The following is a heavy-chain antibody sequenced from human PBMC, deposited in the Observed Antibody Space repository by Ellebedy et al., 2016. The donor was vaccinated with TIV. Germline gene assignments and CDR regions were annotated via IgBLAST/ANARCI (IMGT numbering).Heavy chain of an antibody. CDR2: ISGSGGST. V-gene: IGHV3-23*01. Sequence: GGSLRLSCAASGFTFSSYAMNWVRQAPGKGLEWVSAISGSGGSTFYADSVKGRFTISRDNSKNTLYLQMNSLRAEDTAVYYCAREWGRNAATFDYWGQGTLVTVSS. CDR1: GFTFSSYA. CDR3: AREWGRNAATFDY. J-gene: IGHJ4*02. D-gene: IGHD3-16*01.